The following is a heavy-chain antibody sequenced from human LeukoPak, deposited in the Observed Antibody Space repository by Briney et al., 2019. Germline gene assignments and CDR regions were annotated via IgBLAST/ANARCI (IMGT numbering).Heavy chain of an antibody. Sequence: GGSLRLSCATSGFTFTTYWMNWVRQAPGKGLEWVSSISSSSSYIYYADSVKGRFTISRDNAKNSLYLQMNSLRAEDTAVYYCARDLHDYWGQGTLVTVSS. CDR3: ARDLHDY. J-gene: IGHJ4*02. CDR2: ISSSSSYI. V-gene: IGHV3-21*01. CDR1: GFTFTTYW.